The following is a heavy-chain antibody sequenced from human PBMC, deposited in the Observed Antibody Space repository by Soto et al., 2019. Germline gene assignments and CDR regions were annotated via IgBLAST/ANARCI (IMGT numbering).Heavy chain of an antibody. D-gene: IGHD2-2*01. V-gene: IGHV3-11*01. CDR3: ATGVVPATKWGYYSYGLDV. J-gene: IGHJ6*02. CDR1: GFTLSDYF. CDR2: ISSGGFIT. Sequence: PGGSLRLSCAASGFTLSDYFMSWIRQAPGKGLEWVSYISSGGFITYYADSVKGRFTTSWDKAKNSLYLQMNTLSANDTAVYYCATGVVPATKWGYYSYGLDVWGQGTTVTVSS.